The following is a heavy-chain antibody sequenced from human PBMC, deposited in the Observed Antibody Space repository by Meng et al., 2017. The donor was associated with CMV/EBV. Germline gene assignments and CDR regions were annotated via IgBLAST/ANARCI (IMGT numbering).Heavy chain of an antibody. Sequence: VQAQELGRGLVNPYPTPSPTCTVSGGSISSGEYYWSWIRQPPGNGLEWIGYIYYSGSTYYNPSLKSRVTISVDTSKNQFSLKLSSVTAADTAVYYCARVYCSGGSCYGNWFDPWGQGTLVTVSS. CDR2: IYYSGST. J-gene: IGHJ5*02. CDR1: GGSISSGEYY. CDR3: ARVYCSGGSCYGNWFDP. V-gene: IGHV4-30-4*08. D-gene: IGHD2-15*01.